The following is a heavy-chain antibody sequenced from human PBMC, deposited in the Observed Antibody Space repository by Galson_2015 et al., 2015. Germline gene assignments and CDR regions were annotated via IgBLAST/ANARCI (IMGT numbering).Heavy chain of an antibody. Sequence: SLRLSCAASGFTFSSYAMSWVRQAAGKGLEWVSAISGSGGSTYYADSVKGRFTISRDNSKNTLYLQMNSLRAEDTAVYYCAKVGIVVVPASMVWFDPWGRGTRVTVSS. D-gene: IGHD2-2*01. CDR3: AKVGIVVVPASMVWFDP. J-gene: IGHJ5*02. CDR2: ISGSGGST. V-gene: IGHV3-23*01. CDR1: GFTFSSYA.